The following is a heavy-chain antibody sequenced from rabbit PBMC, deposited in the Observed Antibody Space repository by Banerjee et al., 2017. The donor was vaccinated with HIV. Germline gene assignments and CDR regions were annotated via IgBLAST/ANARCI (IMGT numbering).Heavy chain of an antibody. D-gene: IGHD6-1*01. V-gene: IGHV1S47*01. CDR1: GIDFSSYG. CDR3: ARGAYGYAGYAYAFNL. CDR2: IYPGFGIR. Sequence: QEQLVESGGGLVTLGGSLKLSCKASGIDFSSYGISWVRQAPGKGLEWIAYIYPGFGIRNYANSVKGRFTISSDNAQNTVFLQMTSLTASDTATYFCARGAYGYAGYAYAFNLWGQGTLVTVS. J-gene: IGHJ4*01.